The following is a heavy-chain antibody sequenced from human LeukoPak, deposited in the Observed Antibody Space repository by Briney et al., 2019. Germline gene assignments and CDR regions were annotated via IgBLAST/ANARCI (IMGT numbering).Heavy chain of an antibody. CDR1: GGSISSYY. D-gene: IGHD1-7*01. J-gene: IGHJ2*01. Sequence: SETLSLTCTVSGGSISSYYWSWIRQPAGKGLEWIGRIYTSGSTNYNPSLKSRVTMSVDTSKNQFSLKLSSVTAPDTAVYYCAREPGLELYQYWYFDLWGRGTLVTVSS. V-gene: IGHV4-4*07. CDR3: AREPGLELYQYWYFDL. CDR2: IYTSGST.